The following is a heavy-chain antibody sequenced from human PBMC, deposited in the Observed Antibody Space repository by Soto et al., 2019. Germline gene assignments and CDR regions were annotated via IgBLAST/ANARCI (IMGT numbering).Heavy chain of an antibody. CDR1: GFTFSSYG. J-gene: IGHJ5*02. CDR2: ISYDGSNK. V-gene: IGHV3-30*18. Sequence: GGSLRLSCAASGFTFSSYGMHWVRQAPGKGLEWVAVISYDGSNKYYADSVKGRFTISRDNSKNTLYLQMNSLRAEDTAVYYCAKGRYDSSGYYGFDPWGQGTLVTVS. CDR3: AKGRYDSSGYYGFDP. D-gene: IGHD3-22*01.